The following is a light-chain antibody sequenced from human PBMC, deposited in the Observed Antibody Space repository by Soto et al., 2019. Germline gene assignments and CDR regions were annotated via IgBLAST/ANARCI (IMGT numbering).Light chain of an antibody. CDR3: QQYKNWPHT. Sequence: EIVMTQSPGTLSVSPGERATLSCRASQSVSSNLAWYHQKPGQVPRLLIYGASTRATSIPDRFSGSGSGTEFTLTISSLQSEDFAVYYCQQYKNWPHTFGQGTRLEIK. V-gene: IGKV3-15*01. CDR2: GAS. J-gene: IGKJ5*01. CDR1: QSVSSN.